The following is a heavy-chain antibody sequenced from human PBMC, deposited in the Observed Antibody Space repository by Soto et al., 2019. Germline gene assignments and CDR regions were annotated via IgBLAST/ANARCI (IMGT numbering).Heavy chain of an antibody. Sequence: GGSLRLSCAASGFTFSDHYMDWVRQAPGKGLEWVGRIKNKANSYTTQYAASVEGRFTISRDDSKNSLFLQMNSLKSDDTAVYYCANPYDWVPGRPAFDIWGQGTMVTVSS. D-gene: IGHD3-16*01. CDR2: IKNKANSYTT. V-gene: IGHV3-72*01. CDR3: ANPYDWVPGRPAFDI. CDR1: GFTFSDHY. J-gene: IGHJ3*02.